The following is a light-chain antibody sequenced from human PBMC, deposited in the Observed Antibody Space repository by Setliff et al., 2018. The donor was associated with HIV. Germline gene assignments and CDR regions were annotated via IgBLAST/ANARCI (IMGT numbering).Light chain of an antibody. CDR2: ENN. CDR3: GTWDSSLSAPV. CDR1: SSNIGNNY. V-gene: IGLV1-51*02. J-gene: IGLJ3*02. Sequence: QSVLTQPPSVSAAPGQKVTISCSGSSSNIGNNYVSWYQQFPGTAPKLLVYENNKRPSGIPDRVSGSKSGTSATLGITGLQTGDEADYYCGTWDSSLSAPVFGGGTKVTVL.